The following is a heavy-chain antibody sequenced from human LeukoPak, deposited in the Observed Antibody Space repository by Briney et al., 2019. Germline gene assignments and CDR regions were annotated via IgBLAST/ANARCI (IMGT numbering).Heavy chain of an antibody. CDR1: GFTFSSYA. J-gene: IGHJ4*02. D-gene: IGHD2-15*01. Sequence: GGSLRLSCAASGFTFSSYAMHWVRQAPGKGLEWVAVISYDGNNKYYADSVKGRFTISRDNSKNTLFLQMNSLRAEDTAVYYCAKGVDYCSGGSCPADYWGPGTLVTLSS. CDR2: ISYDGNNK. CDR3: AKGVDYCSGGSCPADY. V-gene: IGHV3-30*04.